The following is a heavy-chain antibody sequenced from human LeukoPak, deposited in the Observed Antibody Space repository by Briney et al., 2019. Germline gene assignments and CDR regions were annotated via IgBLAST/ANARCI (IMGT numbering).Heavy chain of an antibody. Sequence: GGSLRLSCAASGFTFSGSAIHWVRQSSGKGLEWVGQIDKKDKGYATATAYAASVTGRFTISRDDSINTAYLQMKSLRTEDTALYYCTRDSGSYNWFDPWGQGTLVTVSS. CDR1: GFTFSGSA. J-gene: IGHJ5*02. CDR2: IDKKDKGYATAT. D-gene: IGHD1-26*01. V-gene: IGHV3-73*01. CDR3: TRDSGSYNWFDP.